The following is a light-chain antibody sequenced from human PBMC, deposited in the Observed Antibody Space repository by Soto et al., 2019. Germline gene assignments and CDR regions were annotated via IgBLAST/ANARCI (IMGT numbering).Light chain of an antibody. CDR1: SRDVGGYNY. CDR3: SSFAGXNSV. J-gene: IGLJ1*01. Sequence: QSSLTQPPSASGSPVQSVTISCTGTSRDVGGYNYFSWYQQHQGKAPKLMIYEVSKRPSGFPDRFSGSKSGNTASLTVSGLQAEAEADYYRSSFAGXNSVVGTGTKVXV. CDR2: EVS. V-gene: IGLV2-8*01.